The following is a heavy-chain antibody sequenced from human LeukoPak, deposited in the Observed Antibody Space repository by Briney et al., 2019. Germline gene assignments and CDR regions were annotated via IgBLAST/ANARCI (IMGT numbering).Heavy chain of an antibody. CDR2: ISGSGTST. D-gene: IGHD2/OR15-2a*01. V-gene: IGHV3-23*01. CDR1: GFTFSIYA. CDR3: AREGPRGNSQFDY. J-gene: IGHJ4*02. Sequence: GGSLRLSCAASGFTFSIYAMSWVRQAPGKGLEWVSAISGSGTSTYYADSVKGRFTISRDNSKNRLYLQMNSLRAEDTAVYYCAREGPRGNSQFDYWGQGTLVTVSS.